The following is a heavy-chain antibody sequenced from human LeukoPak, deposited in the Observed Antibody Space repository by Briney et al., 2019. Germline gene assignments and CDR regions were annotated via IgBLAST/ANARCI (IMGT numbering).Heavy chain of an antibody. V-gene: IGHV4-34*01. D-gene: IGHD6-6*01. CDR2: INHIGTT. CDR3: ARTPTALVRGGYYFDN. CDR1: GGPFSGHY. Sequence: SESLSLACAVYGGPFSGHYWSWLRQPPGKGGEWVGEINHIGTTAYNPSLNSRVTVSEDTSNNQFSLKLSSVTATDTAVYYCARTPTALVRGGYYFDNWGQGTLVTVSS. J-gene: IGHJ4*02.